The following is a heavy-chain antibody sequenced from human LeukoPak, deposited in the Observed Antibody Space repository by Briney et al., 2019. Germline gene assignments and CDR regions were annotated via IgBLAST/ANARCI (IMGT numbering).Heavy chain of an antibody. D-gene: IGHD2-2*01. CDR2: IYYSGST. CDR1: GGSISSYY. J-gene: IGHJ3*02. V-gene: IGHV4-59*08. CDR3: ARYQLPGPSAFDI. Sequence: PSETLSLTCTVSGGSISSYYWSWIRQPPGKGLEWIGYIYYSGSTNYNPSLKSRVTISVDTSKNQFSLKLSSVTAADTAVYYCARYQLPGPSAFDIWGQGTMVTVSS.